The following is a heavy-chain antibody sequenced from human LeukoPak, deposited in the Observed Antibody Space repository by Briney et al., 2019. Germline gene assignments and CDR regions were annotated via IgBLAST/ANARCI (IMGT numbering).Heavy chain of an antibody. D-gene: IGHD5-12*01. CDR3: ARRPYTGYDNAFDI. CDR2: IYSGDST. J-gene: IGHJ3*02. Sequence: GGSLRLSCAASGFTVSNNYMTWVRQAPGKGLEWVSIIYSGDSTYYADSVKGRFSISRDNSKNTLYPQMKSLRAEDTAVYYCARRPYTGYDNAFDIWDQGTMVIVSS. CDR1: GFTVSNNY. V-gene: IGHV3-66*01.